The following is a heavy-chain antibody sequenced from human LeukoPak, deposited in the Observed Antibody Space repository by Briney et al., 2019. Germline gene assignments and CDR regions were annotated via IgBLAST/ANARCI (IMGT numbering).Heavy chain of an antibody. V-gene: IGHV4-59*01. Sequence: SETLSLICTLSGGPINIYYWSWIRQPPGEGLECIGYIYYSGSTNYNPSLKSRVTISVDTSKNQFSPNLSSVTAADTAVYYCAGVSTMIVEYHEIHRYFDLWGRGTLVTVSS. CDR3: AGVSTMIVEYHEIHRYFDL. CDR1: GGPINIYY. D-gene: IGHD3-22*01. J-gene: IGHJ2*01. CDR2: IYYSGST.